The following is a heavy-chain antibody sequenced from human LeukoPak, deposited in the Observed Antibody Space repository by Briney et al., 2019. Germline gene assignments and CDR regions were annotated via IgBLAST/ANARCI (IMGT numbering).Heavy chain of an antibody. Sequence: ASVKVSCKASGYTFTGYYIHWVRQAPGQGLEWMGWINPNSGGTNYAQKFQGRVTMTRDTSTSTVYMELSSLRSEDTAVYYCARVSCSTSCYPDYYYYYMDVWGKGTTVTISS. J-gene: IGHJ6*03. CDR1: GYTFTGYY. V-gene: IGHV1-2*02. D-gene: IGHD2-2*01. CDR3: ARVSCSTSCYPDYYYYYMDV. CDR2: INPNSGGT.